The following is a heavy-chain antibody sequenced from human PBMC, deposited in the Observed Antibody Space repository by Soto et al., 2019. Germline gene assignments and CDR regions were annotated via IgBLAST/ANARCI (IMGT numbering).Heavy chain of an antibody. CDR1: GYDFTAYD. CDR3: GRGPSPRAPAGGTPYYYAMDV. Sequence: ASVKVSCKASGYDFTAYDINGVRQASGQGLEWMGWMNPINGATGSARRFQGRVSMTRNTATATAYLELTSLRSDDSAVYFCGRGPSPRAPAGGTPYYYAMDVWGQGTTVTVSS. J-gene: IGHJ6*02. V-gene: IGHV1-8*02. CDR2: MNPINGAT. D-gene: IGHD2-2*01.